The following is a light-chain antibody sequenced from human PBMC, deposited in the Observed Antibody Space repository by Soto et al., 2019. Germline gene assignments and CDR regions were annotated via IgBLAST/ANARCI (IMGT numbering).Light chain of an antibody. J-gene: IGLJ2*01. CDR3: SSYSSSITHVV. CDR1: SSDVGDFNY. CDR2: DVT. Sequence: QSALTQPASVSGSPGRSVTISCTGSSSDVGDFNYVSWYQHLPGRAPKLIIYDVTNRPSGISYRFSASKSGRTASLTISGLQAEDEADYSCSSYSSSITHVVFGGGTKVTVL. V-gene: IGLV2-14*03.